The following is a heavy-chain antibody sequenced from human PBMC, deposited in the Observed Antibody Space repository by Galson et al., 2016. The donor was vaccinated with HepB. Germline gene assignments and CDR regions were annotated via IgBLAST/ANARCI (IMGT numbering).Heavy chain of an antibody. CDR1: GGSFSSYV. Sequence: SVKVSCKASGGSFSSYVMSWVRQAPGQGLEWMGGIIPIFGTPNYAQKFQGRITIIADESTSTVYMDLSSLGSEDTAMYYCASLRRAGYDSTWEFDYWGQGTLVTVSS. CDR3: ASLRRAGYDSTWEFDY. CDR2: IIPIFGTP. V-gene: IGHV1-69*13. D-gene: IGHD3-22*01. J-gene: IGHJ4*02.